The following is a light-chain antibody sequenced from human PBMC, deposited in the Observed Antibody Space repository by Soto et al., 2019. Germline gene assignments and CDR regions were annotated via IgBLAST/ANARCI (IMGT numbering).Light chain of an antibody. CDR1: QSTTSW. J-gene: IGKJ1*01. V-gene: IGKV1-5*01. Sequence: GDRVTITCRASQSTTSWLAWYQQQPGKAPKLLIQDASSLESGVPSRFSGSGSGTEFTLTISSLQPDDFATYYCRQYNGYGETFGQGTKVDI. CDR3: RQYNGYGET. CDR2: DAS.